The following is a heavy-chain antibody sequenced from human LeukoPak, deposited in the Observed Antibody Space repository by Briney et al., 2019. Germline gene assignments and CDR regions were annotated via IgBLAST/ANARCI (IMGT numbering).Heavy chain of an antibody. Sequence: PSETLSLTCTVSGGSISSYYWSWIRQPPGKGLEWIGYIYYSGSTNYNPSLKSRVTISVDTSKNQFSLKLSSVTAADTAVYYCVRHYSEYYYGSGSYYLSYYYGMDVWGQGTTVTVSS. CDR1: GGSISSYY. V-gene: IGHV4-59*08. D-gene: IGHD3-10*01. CDR3: VRHYSEYYYGSGSYYLSYYYGMDV. CDR2: IYYSGST. J-gene: IGHJ6*02.